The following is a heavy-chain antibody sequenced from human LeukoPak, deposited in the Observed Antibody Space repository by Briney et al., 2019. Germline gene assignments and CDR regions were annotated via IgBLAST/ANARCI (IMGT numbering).Heavy chain of an antibody. Sequence: PGGSLRLSCAASGFTFSNAWMSWVRQAPGKGLEWVGRIKSKTDGGTTDYAAPVKGRFTISRDDSKNTLYLQMNSLKTEDTAVYYCTTDPASSTVGAITAFDYWGQGTLVTVSS. CDR2: IKSKTDGGTT. CDR3: TTDPASSTVGAITAFDY. V-gene: IGHV3-15*01. J-gene: IGHJ4*02. CDR1: GFTFSNAW. D-gene: IGHD1-26*01.